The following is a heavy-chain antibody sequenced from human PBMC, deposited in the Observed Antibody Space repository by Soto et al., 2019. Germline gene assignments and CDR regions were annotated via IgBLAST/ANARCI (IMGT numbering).Heavy chain of an antibody. D-gene: IGHD3-22*01. Sequence: SETRSLTCAVYVGYFSGYYWSWIRQPPGKGLEWIGEINYRGSTNYNPSLKSRVTISVDTSKNQFSLKLSSVTAAHTAVYYCAGATLDHGGYFDYGGQGALVTVSS. CDR3: AGATLDHGGYFDY. V-gene: IGHV4-34*01. CDR2: INYRGST. CDR1: VGYFSGYY. J-gene: IGHJ4*02.